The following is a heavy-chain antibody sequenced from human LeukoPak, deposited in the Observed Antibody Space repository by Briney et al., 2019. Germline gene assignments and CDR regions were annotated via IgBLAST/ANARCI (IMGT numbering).Heavy chain of an antibody. CDR3: ANRIFIGYYRAEKENAY. V-gene: IGHV3-23*01. Sequence: GGSLRLSCAASGFTFSSYAMSWVRRAPGKGLEWVSAISGSGGSTYYADSVKGRFTISRDNSKNTLYLQMNSLRAEDTAVYYFANRIFIGYYRAEKENAYGRQGTLVTVSS. J-gene: IGHJ4*02. CDR2: ISGSGGST. D-gene: IGHD3-9*01. CDR1: GFTFSSYA.